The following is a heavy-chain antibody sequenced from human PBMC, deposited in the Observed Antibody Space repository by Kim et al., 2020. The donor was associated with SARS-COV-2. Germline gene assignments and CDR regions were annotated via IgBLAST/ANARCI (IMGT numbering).Heavy chain of an antibody. D-gene: IGHD1-26*01. Sequence: GGSLRLSCAASGFTFSSYAMHWVRQAPGKGLEWVAVISYDGSNKYYADSVKGRFTISRDNSKNTLDLQMNSLRAEDTAVYYCARGASGSYHAGDDWGQGTLVTVSS. J-gene: IGHJ4*02. CDR1: GFTFSSYA. V-gene: IGHV3-30-3*01. CDR3: ARGASGSYHAGDD. CDR2: ISYDGSNK.